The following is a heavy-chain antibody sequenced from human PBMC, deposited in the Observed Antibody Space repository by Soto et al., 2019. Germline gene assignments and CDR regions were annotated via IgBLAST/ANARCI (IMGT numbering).Heavy chain of an antibody. CDR2: MKPDETER. CDR3: ARYKFPTGLDL. J-gene: IGHJ6*02. CDR1: GFTFSEDW. D-gene: IGHD1-1*01. V-gene: IGHV3-7*03. Sequence: EVHLVESGGGLVQPGGSLRLSGLLSGFTFSEDWMGWVRQAPGKGLEWVANMKPDETERYYVDSVRGRFTISRDGAENSLHLQMNRLRVEDTALYNCARYKFPTGLDLWGQGTTVSVSS.